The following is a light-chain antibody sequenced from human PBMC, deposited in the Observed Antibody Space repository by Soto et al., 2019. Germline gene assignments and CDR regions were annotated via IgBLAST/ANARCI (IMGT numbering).Light chain of an antibody. CDR2: EVS. V-gene: IGLV2-8*01. CDR1: SSDVGGYKY. Sequence: QSALTQPPSASGSPGQSVTISCTGTSSDVGGYKYVSWYQQHPGKAPKLVIYEVSERPSGVPDRFSGSKSGNTAALTVSGLKAEDEADYYCSSYAGSNNVVFGGGTKLTVL. J-gene: IGLJ2*01. CDR3: SSYAGSNNVV.